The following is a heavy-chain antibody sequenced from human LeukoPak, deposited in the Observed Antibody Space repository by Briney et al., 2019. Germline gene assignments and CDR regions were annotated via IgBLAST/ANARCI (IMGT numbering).Heavy chain of an antibody. J-gene: IGHJ6*02. CDR2: IYTSGST. Sequence: PSETLSLTCTVSGGSFSNYYWSWIRQPAGKGLEWIGRIYTSGSTNYNPPVKSRVTMSVDTSNKQFSLKLTSVTAADTAVYYCARQPPQYYGMDVWGQGTTVTVSS. CDR3: ARQPPQYYGMDV. CDR1: GGSFSNYY. V-gene: IGHV4-4*07. D-gene: IGHD1-14*01.